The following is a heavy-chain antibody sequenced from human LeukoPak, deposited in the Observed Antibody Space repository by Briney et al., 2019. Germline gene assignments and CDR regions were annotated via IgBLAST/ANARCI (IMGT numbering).Heavy chain of an antibody. CDR2: IKNDGSDK. CDR1: GFSFSAAW. V-gene: IGHV3-7*01. Sequence: GGSLRLSCEAPGFSFSAAWMTRVRQAPGKGLEWVATIKNDGSDKYYVDSVKGRFTLSRDNAKNSVYLQMNSLRVEDTAVYYCVNLGYSDGGQGTLVTVSS. D-gene: IGHD5-12*01. J-gene: IGHJ4*02. CDR3: VNLGYSD.